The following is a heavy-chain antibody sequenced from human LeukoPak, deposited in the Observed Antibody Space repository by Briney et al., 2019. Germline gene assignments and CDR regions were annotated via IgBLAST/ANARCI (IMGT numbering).Heavy chain of an antibody. D-gene: IGHD4-17*01. J-gene: IGHJ4*02. CDR1: GGSISSGGYY. V-gene: IGHV4-31*03. CDR3: ARVTRGRAFDY. CDR2: IYYSGST. Sequence: SQTLSLTCTVSGGSISSGGYYWSWIRQHPWKGLEWIGYIYYSGSTYYNPSLKSRVTISVDTSKNQFSLKLSSVTAADTAVYYCARVTRGRAFDYWGQGTLVTVSS.